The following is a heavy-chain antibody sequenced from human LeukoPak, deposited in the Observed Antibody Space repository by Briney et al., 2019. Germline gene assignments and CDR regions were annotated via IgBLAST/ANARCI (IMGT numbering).Heavy chain of an antibody. CDR2: IYSGGST. D-gene: IGHD3-16*01. CDR3: ARDTFRGEITY. V-gene: IGHV3-53*01. J-gene: IGHJ4*02. CDR1: GFTFSSYS. Sequence: GGSLRLSCAASGFTFSSYSMHWVRQAPGKGLEWVSVIYSGGSTYYADSVKGRFTISRDISKNTLYLQMNSLRAEDTAVYYCARDTFRGEITYWGQGTLVTVSS.